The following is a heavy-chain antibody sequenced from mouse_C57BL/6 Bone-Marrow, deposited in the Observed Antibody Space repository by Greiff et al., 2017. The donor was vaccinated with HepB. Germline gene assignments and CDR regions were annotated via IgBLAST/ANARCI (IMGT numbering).Heavy chain of an antibody. V-gene: IGHV3-6*01. CDR3: ARGGGNIRWFDY. J-gene: IGHJ2*01. CDR1: GYSITSGYY. CDR2: ISYDGSN. Sequence: EVKLMESGPGLVKPSQSLSLTCSVTGYSITSGYYWNWIRQFPGNKLEWMGYISYDGSNNYNPSLKNRISITRDTSKNQFFLKLNSVTTEDTATYYCARGGGNIRWFDYWGQGTTLTVSS. D-gene: IGHD2-1*01.